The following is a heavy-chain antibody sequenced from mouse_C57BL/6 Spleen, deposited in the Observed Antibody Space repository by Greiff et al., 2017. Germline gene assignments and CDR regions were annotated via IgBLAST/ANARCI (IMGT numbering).Heavy chain of an antibody. Sequence: QVQLQQSGAELVRPGTSVKVSCKASGYAFTNYLIEWVKQRPGQGLEWIGVINPGSGGTNYNEKFKGKATLTADKSSSTAYMQLSSLTSEDSAVYFCAGRVTAVGAMDYWGQGTSVTVSS. V-gene: IGHV1-54*01. CDR2: INPGSGGT. D-gene: IGHD1-1*01. CDR1: GYAFTNYL. CDR3: AGRVTAVGAMDY. J-gene: IGHJ4*01.